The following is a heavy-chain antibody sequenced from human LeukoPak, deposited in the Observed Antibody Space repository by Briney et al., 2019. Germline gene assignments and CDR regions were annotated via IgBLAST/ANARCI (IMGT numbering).Heavy chain of an antibody. J-gene: IGHJ5*02. CDR2: MSPTNGDT. CDR1: GYTFSNYD. CDR3: ARSNRGRYCSSTSCYTIRNGFDP. Sequence: GASVKVSCKASGYTFSNYDINWMRQATGQGLEWMAWMSPTNGDTGYAQKFQGRVALTRDTSMSTAYMELTSLTSEDTAVYYCARSNRGRYCSSTSCYTIRNGFDPWGQGTLVTVSS. V-gene: IGHV1-8*03. D-gene: IGHD2-2*02.